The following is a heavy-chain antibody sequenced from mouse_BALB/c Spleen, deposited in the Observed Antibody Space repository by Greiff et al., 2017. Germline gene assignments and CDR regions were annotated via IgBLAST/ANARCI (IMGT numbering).Heavy chain of an antibody. V-gene: IGHV5-6-5*01. D-gene: IGHD3-2*01. J-gene: IGHJ4*01. CDR1: GFTFSSYA. CDR3: ARETARALSYAMDY. Sequence: EVKLVESGGGLVKPRGSLKLSCAASGFTFSSYAMSWVRQTPEKRLEWVASISSGGSTYYPDSVKGRFTISRDNARNILYLQMSSLRSEDTAMYYCARETARALSYAMDYWGQGTSVTVAS. CDR2: ISSGGST.